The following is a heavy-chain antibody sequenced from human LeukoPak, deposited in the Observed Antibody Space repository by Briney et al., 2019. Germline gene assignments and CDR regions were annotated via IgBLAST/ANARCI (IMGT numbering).Heavy chain of an antibody. D-gene: IGHD1-26*01. CDR3: ACPTDYFDY. CDR2: IYYSGST. CDR1: GGSISSSSYY. Sequence: SETPSLTCTVSGGSISSSSYYWGWIRQPPGKGLEWIGSIYYSGSTYYNPSLKSRVTISVDTSKNQFSLKLSSVTAADTAVYYCACPTDYFDYWGQGTLVTVSS. J-gene: IGHJ4*02. V-gene: IGHV4-39*07.